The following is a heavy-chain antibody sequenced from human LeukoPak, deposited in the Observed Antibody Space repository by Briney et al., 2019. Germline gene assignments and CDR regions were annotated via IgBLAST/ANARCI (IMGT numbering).Heavy chain of an antibody. CDR2: SRYKADSYTA. V-gene: IGHV3-72*01. CDR1: GFTFSDSF. D-gene: IGHD2-2*01. J-gene: IGHJ4*02. CDR3: ATSSCYRLAY. Sequence: GGSLRLSCAASGFTFSDSFMSWVRQAPGKGLECIGRSRYKADSYTAEYAASVKGRFTISRDESKNSLYLQISSLETEDAAVYYCATSSCYRLAYWGQGSLVTVSS.